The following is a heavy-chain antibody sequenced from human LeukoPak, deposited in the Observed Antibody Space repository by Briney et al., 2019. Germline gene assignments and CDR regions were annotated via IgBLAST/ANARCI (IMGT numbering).Heavy chain of an antibody. D-gene: IGHD6-6*01. CDR3: ARVSSSYYFDY. CDR2: IYSGGST. V-gene: IGHV3-66*01. J-gene: IGHJ4*02. CDR1: GFPFSSYW. Sequence: GGSLRLSCAASGFPFSSYWMSWVRQAPGKGLEWVSVIYSGGSTYYADSVKGRFTISRDNSKNTLYLQMNSLRAEDTAVYYCARVSSSYYFDYWGQGTLVTVSS.